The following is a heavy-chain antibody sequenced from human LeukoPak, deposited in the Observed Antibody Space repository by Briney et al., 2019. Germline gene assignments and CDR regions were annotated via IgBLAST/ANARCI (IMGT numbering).Heavy chain of an antibody. J-gene: IGHJ4*02. CDR1: GYTFTGYY. D-gene: IGHD3-9*01. CDR3: ARGLNFDWLSPFDY. Sequence: ASVKVSCKASGYTFTGYYMHWVRQAPGQGLEWMGRINPNSGGTNYAQKFQGRVTMTRDTSISTAYMELSKLRSDDTAVYYCARGLNFDWLSPFDYWGQGTLVTVSS. V-gene: IGHV1-2*06. CDR2: INPNSGGT.